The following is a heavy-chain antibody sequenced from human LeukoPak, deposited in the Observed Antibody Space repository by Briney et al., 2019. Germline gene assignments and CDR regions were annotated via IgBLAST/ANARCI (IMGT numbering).Heavy chain of an antibody. D-gene: IGHD2-21*01. CDR3: ARICSGGNCYFPSI. CDR2: VYSCVST. V-gene: IGHV3-66*03. J-gene: IGHJ3*02. Sequence: GGSLRLSCAASGFTVSSNYMTWVRQAPGEGLEWVSVVYSCVSTYYADSVKGRFTICRDNSKNTVYLQMNSLRAEDTAVYYCARICSGGNCYFPSIWGQGTMVTVSS. CDR1: GFTVSSNY.